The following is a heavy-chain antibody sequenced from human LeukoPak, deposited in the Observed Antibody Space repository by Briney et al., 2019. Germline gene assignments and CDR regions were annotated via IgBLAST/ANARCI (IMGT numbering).Heavy chain of an antibody. CDR1: GFTFSSYG. V-gene: IGHV3-33*01. CDR2: IWYDGSNK. CDR3: ARYCSGGSCYPDDAFDI. J-gene: IGHJ3*02. D-gene: IGHD2-15*01. Sequence: GGSLRLSCAASGFTFSSYGMHLVRQAPGKGLEWVAVIWYDGSNKYYADSVKGRFTISRDNSKNTLYLQMNSLRAEDTAVYYCARYCSGGSCYPDDAFDIWGQGTMVTVSS.